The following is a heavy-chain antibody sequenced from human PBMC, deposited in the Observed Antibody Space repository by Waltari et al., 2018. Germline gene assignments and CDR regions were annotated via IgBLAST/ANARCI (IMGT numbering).Heavy chain of an antibody. CDR1: GFTFSSYG. D-gene: IGHD2-21*02. CDR2: IWYDGSNK. CDR3: AKDESFVVVTAIPDY. Sequence: QVQLVESGGGVVQPGRSLRLSCAASGFTFSSYGINWVRQAPGKGLEWVAVIWYDGSNKYYADSVKGRFTISRDNSKNTLYLQMNSLRAEDTAMYYCAKDESFVVVTAIPDYWGQGTLVTVSS. J-gene: IGHJ4*02. V-gene: IGHV3-30*18.